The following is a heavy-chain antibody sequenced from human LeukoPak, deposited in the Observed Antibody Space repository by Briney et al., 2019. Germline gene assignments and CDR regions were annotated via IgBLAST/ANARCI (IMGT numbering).Heavy chain of an antibody. D-gene: IGHD5-24*01. CDR3: ARRGQRWLPSV. J-gene: IGHJ4*02. Sequence: GESLKISCQGFGYSFTNYWIGWVRQMPGKGLEWMGIINPGDSDVRYSPSFQGQATISADKSISTAYLQWSSLKASDTAMYYCARRGQRWLPSVWGQGTLVTVSS. CDR2: INPGDSDV. CDR1: GYSFTNYW. V-gene: IGHV5-51*01.